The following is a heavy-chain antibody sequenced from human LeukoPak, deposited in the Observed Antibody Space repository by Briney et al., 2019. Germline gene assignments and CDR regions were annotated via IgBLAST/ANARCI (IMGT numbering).Heavy chain of an antibody. D-gene: IGHD3-22*01. CDR2: INPNSGGT. V-gene: IGHV1-2*02. CDR3: ARELNYDSSGYYFDY. CDR1: GYTFTVYF. J-gene: IGHJ4*02. Sequence: GASVKVSCKASGYTFTVYFMHWVRQAPGQGLEWMGWINPNSGGTNYAQKFQGRVTMTRDTSISTAYMELSRLRSDDTAGYYCARELNYDSSGYYFDYWGQGTLVTVSS.